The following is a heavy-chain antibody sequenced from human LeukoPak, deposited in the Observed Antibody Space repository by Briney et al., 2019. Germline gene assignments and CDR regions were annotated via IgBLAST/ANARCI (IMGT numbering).Heavy chain of an antibody. CDR3: ARGCIQLWPFDY. J-gene: IGHJ4*02. D-gene: IGHD5-18*01. CDR1: GFTFSSYW. Sequence: GGSLRLSCEASGFTFSSYWMSWVRQAPGKGLEWVANIKQDGSEKYYVDSVKGRFTISRDNAKNSLYLQMNSLRAEDTAVYYCARGCIQLWPFDYWGQGTLVTVSS. V-gene: IGHV3-7*03. CDR2: IKQDGSEK.